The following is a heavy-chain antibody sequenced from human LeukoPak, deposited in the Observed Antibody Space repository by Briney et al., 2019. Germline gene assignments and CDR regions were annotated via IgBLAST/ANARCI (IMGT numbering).Heavy chain of an antibody. D-gene: IGHD3-3*01. CDR1: GYTFTGYY. CDR3: ARAPGTTFGVTSTR. V-gene: IGHV1-18*04. CDR2: ISAYNGNT. J-gene: IGHJ4*02. Sequence: ASVKVSCKASGYTFTGYYMHWVRQAPGQGLEWMGWISAYNGNTNYAQKLQGRVTMTTDTSTSTAYMELRSLRSDDTAVYYCARAPGTTFGVTSTRWGQGTLVTVSS.